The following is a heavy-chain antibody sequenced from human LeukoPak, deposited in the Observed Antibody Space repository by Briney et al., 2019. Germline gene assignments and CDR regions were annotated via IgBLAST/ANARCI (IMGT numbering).Heavy chain of an antibody. Sequence: ASVKVSCKASGYTFTGYYMHWVRQAPGQGLEWMGWINPNSGGTKYAQKFQGRVTMTRDTSISTAYMELSSLTSDDTAVYYCARGEMITFGGVIVISTFDIWGQGTMVTVS. V-gene: IGHV1-2*02. CDR1: GYTFTGYY. CDR2: INPNSGGT. D-gene: IGHD3-16*02. CDR3: ARGEMITFGGVIVISTFDI. J-gene: IGHJ3*02.